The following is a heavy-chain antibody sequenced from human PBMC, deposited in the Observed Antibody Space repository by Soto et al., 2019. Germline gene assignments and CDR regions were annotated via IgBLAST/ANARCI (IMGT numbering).Heavy chain of an antibody. Sequence: TSETLSLTCTVSGGSISSYHWSWIRQPPGKGLEWIGFIYYSGSTKYNPSLKSRLTISVDASKNQFSLKLNSVTAADTAVYYCARVGYGFGNYFDYWGPGILVTVSS. V-gene: IGHV4-59*01. CDR2: IYYSGST. CDR3: ARVGYGFGNYFDY. J-gene: IGHJ4*02. CDR1: GGSISSYH. D-gene: IGHD3-3*01.